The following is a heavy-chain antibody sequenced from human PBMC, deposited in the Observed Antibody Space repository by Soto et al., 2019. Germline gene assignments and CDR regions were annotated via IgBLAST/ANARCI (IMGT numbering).Heavy chain of an antibody. V-gene: IGHV2-70*17. CDR1: GFSLSTSGMC. CDR3: ARFSRSPRYSDY. Sequence: SGPTLVNPTQTLTLTCTFSGFSLSTSGMCVSWFRQAPGKALEWLARIDWDNDKFYTSSLKTRLSISKDTSKNQVVLTMTNMDPVDTATYYCARFSRSPRYSDYWGQGTLVTVSS. J-gene: IGHJ1*01. D-gene: IGHD6-6*01. CDR2: IDWDNDK.